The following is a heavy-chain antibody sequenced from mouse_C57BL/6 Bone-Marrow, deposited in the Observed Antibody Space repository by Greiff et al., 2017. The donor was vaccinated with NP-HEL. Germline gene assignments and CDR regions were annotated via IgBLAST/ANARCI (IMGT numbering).Heavy chain of an antibody. V-gene: IGHV1-26*01. J-gene: IGHJ4*01. CDR1: GYTFTDYS. CDR3: ARAHIYYCGRGRGDDAIDF. Sequence: EVQLQQSGPELVKPGASVKISCKASGYTFTDYSMNWVKQSPGKSLEWIGDINPNSGGTSYNQKFKGKATLTVDKSSSTAYMELRRLTSEDSAVYYCARAHIYYCGRGRGDDAIDFWGQGTAVTVSS. CDR2: INPNSGGT. D-gene: IGHD1-1*01.